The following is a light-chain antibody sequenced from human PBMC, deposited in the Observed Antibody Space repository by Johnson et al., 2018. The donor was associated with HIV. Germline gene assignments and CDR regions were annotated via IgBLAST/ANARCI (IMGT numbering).Light chain of an antibody. CDR3: GTWDSSLSAYV. V-gene: IGLV1-51*01. CDR1: SSNIGNNY. J-gene: IGLJ1*01. Sequence: QPVLTQPPSVSAAPGQTVTISCSGSSSNIGNNYVSWYQQLPGTAPKLLIFDNNKRPSGIPDRFSASKSGTSATLGITGLQTGDEADYYCGTWDSSLSAYVFGTGTKVTVL. CDR2: DNN.